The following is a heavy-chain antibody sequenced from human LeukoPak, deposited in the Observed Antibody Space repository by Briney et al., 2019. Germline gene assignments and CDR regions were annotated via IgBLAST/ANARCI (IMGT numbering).Heavy chain of an antibody. Sequence: GGSLRLSCVASAFTFNNYWMHWVRQAPGKGLVWVSRIKGDGSNTNYADSVRGRFTISRDNAKNTVYLQMNSLRTEDTAVYYCARGLPNYYGMDVWGQGTTVTVSS. J-gene: IGHJ6*02. V-gene: IGHV3-74*01. CDR3: ARGLPNYYGMDV. CDR1: AFTFNNYW. CDR2: IKGDGSNT. D-gene: IGHD2-8*01.